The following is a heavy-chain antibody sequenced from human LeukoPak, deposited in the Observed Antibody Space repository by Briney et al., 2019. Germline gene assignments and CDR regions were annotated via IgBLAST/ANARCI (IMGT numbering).Heavy chain of an antibody. Sequence: GSLRLSCAASGFTFSSYSMSWVRQAPGKGLEWVAYISGSSNSYTNYADSVKGRFTISTDNAKKSLYLQMNSLRAEDTAVYYCGRGGAQQLEYWGQGTLVTVSS. D-gene: IGHD6-13*01. CDR3: GRGGAQQLEY. J-gene: IGHJ4*02. CDR1: GFTFSSYS. V-gene: IGHV3-21*01. CDR2: ISGSSNSYT.